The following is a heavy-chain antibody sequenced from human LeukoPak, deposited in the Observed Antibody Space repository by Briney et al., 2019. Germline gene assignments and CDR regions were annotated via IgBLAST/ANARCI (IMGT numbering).Heavy chain of an antibody. CDR1: GFTFSSYS. J-gene: IGHJ5*02. V-gene: IGHV3-21*01. Sequence: GGSLRLSCAASGFTFSSYSMNWVRQAPGKGLGWVSSISSSSSYIYYADSVKGRFTISRDNAKNSLYLQMNSLRAEDTAVYYCARDRDYGGWFDPWGQGTLVTVSS. CDR2: ISSSSSYI. D-gene: IGHD4-17*01. CDR3: ARDRDYGGWFDP.